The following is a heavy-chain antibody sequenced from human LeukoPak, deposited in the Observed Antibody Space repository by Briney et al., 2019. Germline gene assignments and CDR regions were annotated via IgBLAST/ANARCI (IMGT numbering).Heavy chain of an antibody. D-gene: IGHD2-8*01. CDR3: ARVGYCTNGICGDAFDI. CDR2: IYYSGST. Sequence: SETLSLTCTVSGGSISSYYWSWIRQPPGKGLEWIGYIYYSGSTNYNPSLKSRVTISVDTSKNQFSLKLSSVTAADTAVYYCARVGYCTNGICGDAFDIWGQGTMVTVSS. J-gene: IGHJ3*02. V-gene: IGHV4-59*01. CDR1: GGSISSYY.